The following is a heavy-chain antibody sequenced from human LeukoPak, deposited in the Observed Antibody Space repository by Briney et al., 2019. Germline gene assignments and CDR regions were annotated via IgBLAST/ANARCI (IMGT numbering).Heavy chain of an antibody. D-gene: IGHD4-17*01. CDR1: GFTFGRYD. J-gene: IGHJ5*02. V-gene: IGHV3-13*01. CDR2: IGTAGDT. CDR3: ARGYGDWFDP. Sequence: GGSLRLSCAASGFTFGRYDMHWVRQATGRGLEWVSAIGTAGDTYYPGSVKGRFAISRENAKNSLYLQMNSLRAGDTAVYYCARGYGDWFDPWGQGTLVTVSS.